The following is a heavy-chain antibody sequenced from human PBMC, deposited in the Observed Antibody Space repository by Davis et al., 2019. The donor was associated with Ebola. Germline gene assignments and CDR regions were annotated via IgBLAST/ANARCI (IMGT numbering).Heavy chain of an antibody. CDR2: INPNSGGT. J-gene: IGHJ6*02. CDR1: GYTFTGYY. Sequence: ASVKVSCKASGYTFTGYYLHWVRQAPGQGLEWMGRINPNSGGTNYAQKFQGRVTMTRDTSISTAYMELSRLRSDDTAVYFCARGGLSMMVVPRDYYYGMDVWGQGTTVTVSS. D-gene: IGHD2-21*01. V-gene: IGHV1-2*06. CDR3: ARGGLSMMVVPRDYYYGMDV.